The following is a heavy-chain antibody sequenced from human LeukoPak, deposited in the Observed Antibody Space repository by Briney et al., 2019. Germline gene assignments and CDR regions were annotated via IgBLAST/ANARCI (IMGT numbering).Heavy chain of an antibody. Sequence: GGSLRLSCAASGVTFRSYGMHWVRQAPGKGLEWVALISSDGNDKLYGDSVRGRFTISRDDSKSTLYLQMNSLRAEDTAVYYCTTKVIRGYSGDDYDDWGQGTLVTVSS. CDR3: TTKVIRGYSGDDYDD. CDR1: GVTFRSYG. J-gene: IGHJ4*02. D-gene: IGHD5-12*01. V-gene: IGHV3-30*03. CDR2: ISSDGNDK.